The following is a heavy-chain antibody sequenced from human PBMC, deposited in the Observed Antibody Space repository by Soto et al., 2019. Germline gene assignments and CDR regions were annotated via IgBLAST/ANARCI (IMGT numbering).Heavy chain of an antibody. V-gene: IGHV3-74*01. CDR3: AREWKIFGVVIPPPPGH. Sequence: GGSLRLSCAASGFTFSNYWMHWVRQAPGRGLVWVSLINSDGSSTSYADSVKGRFTISRDNAKNTLYLQMNSLRAEDTAVYYCAREWKIFGVVIPPPPGHWGQGTPVTVSS. CDR2: INSDGSST. D-gene: IGHD3-3*01. CDR1: GFTFSNYW. J-gene: IGHJ4*02.